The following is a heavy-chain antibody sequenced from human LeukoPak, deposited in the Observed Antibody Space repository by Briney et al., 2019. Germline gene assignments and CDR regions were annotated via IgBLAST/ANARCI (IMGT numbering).Heavy chain of an antibody. Sequence: GGSLRLSCAASVFTFTSYWMSWVRQAPGKGLEWVANIKDDGNEKYYAASVRGRFTISRDNTKNSLYLQVDSLRADDTGLYYCARAARYGDYNYDYYYYMDVWGKGTTATVSS. D-gene: IGHD4-17*01. J-gene: IGHJ6*03. V-gene: IGHV3-7*01. CDR1: VFTFTSYW. CDR3: ARAARYGDYNYDYYYYMDV. CDR2: IKDDGNEK.